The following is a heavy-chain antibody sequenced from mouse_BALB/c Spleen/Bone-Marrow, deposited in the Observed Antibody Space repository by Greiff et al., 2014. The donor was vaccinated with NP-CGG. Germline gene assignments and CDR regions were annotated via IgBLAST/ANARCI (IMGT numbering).Heavy chain of an antibody. V-gene: IGHV3-2*02. J-gene: IGHJ2*01. CDR2: ISYSGST. Sequence: VQLQQSGPGLVKPSQSLSLTCTVTGYSITSDYAWNWIRQFPGNQLEWMGYISYSGSTSYNPSLKSRISITRDTSKNQFFLQWKSVTTEDTATYDWDNWGPYYFDYWGQGTTLTVSS. D-gene: IGHD4-1*02. CDR1: GYSITSDYA. CDR3: DNWGPYYFDY.